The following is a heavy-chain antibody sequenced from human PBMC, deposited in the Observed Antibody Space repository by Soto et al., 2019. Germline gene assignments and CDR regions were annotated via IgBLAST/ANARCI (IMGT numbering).Heavy chain of an antibody. CDR3: SNNRHSHGAAFES. V-gene: IGHV5-51*01. J-gene: IGHJ4*02. CDR2: IYPGDSET. D-gene: IGHD1-1*01. Sequence: GESLKISCNGSAYPFTNYYIGWVRQVAGKGLEWMGIIYPGDSETTYSPSFQGQVTFSVDKSLNTAYVQWSSLKASDTAIYYCSNNRHSHGAAFESWAQGTRVTVSS. CDR1: AYPFTNYY.